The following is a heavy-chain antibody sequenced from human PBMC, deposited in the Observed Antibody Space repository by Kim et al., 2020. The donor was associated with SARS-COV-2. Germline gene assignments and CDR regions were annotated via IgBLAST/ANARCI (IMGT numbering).Heavy chain of an antibody. CDR3: ARGSAAAGRNVPAEYFQH. Sequence: GGSLRLSCAASGLTVSSNYMSWVRQAPGKGLEWVSVIYSGGSTYYADSVKGRFTISRDNSKNTLYLQMNSLRAEDTAVYYCARGSAAAGRNVPAEYFQHWGQGTLVTVSS. V-gene: IGHV3-53*01. D-gene: IGHD6-13*01. CDR2: IYSGGST. J-gene: IGHJ1*01. CDR1: GLTVSSNY.